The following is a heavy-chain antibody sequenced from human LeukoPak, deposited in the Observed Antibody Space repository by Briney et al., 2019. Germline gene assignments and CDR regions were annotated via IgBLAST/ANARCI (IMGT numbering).Heavy chain of an antibody. Sequence: GGSLRLSCAASGFTFSSYSMNWVRQAPGKGLEWVSSISSSSSYIYYADSVKGRFTISRDNAKNSLYLQMNGLRAEDTAVYYCARSLDLNIVVVTAIDYWGQGTLVTVSS. CDR1: GFTFSSYS. CDR2: ISSSSSYI. V-gene: IGHV3-21*01. CDR3: ARSLDLNIVVVTAIDY. D-gene: IGHD2-21*02. J-gene: IGHJ4*02.